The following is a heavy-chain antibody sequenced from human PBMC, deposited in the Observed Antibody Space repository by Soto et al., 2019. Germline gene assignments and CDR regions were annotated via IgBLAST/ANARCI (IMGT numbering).Heavy chain of an antibody. CDR1: GYSFAAYW. CDR3: ARLYCSSTSCYYYYYYGMDV. Sequence: GESLKISCQGSGYSFAAYWIAWVRQMPEKGLEWMGIVNPGNSETRYSPSFQGQVTISADKSISTAYLQWSSLKASDTAMYYCARLYCSSTSCYYYYYYGMDVWGQGTTVTVSS. CDR2: VNPGNSET. V-gene: IGHV5-51*01. J-gene: IGHJ6*02. D-gene: IGHD2-2*01.